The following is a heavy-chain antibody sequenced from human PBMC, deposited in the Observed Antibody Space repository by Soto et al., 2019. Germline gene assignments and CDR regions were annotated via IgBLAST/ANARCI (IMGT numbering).Heavy chain of an antibody. CDR2: IYHSGST. J-gene: IGHJ5*02. D-gene: IGHD6-13*01. CDR1: GGSISSGGDS. V-gene: IGHV4-30-2*01. Sequence: SETLSLTCAVSGGSISSGGDSWSWIRQPPGKGLEWIGYIYHSGSTYYNPSLKSRVTISVDRSKNQFSLKLSSVTAADTAVYYCARHQSHSSSYVDPWGQGTLVTVSS. CDR3: ARHQSHSSSYVDP.